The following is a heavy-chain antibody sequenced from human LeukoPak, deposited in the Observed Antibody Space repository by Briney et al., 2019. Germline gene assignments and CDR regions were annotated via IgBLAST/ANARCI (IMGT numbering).Heavy chain of an antibody. J-gene: IGHJ4*02. Sequence: GASVKVSCKASGYTFTGYYMHWVRQASGQGLEWMGWINPNSGGTNYAQKFQGRVTMTRGTSISTAYMELSRLRSDDTAVYYCARAFYDILTGYATPIGYWGQGTLVTVSS. D-gene: IGHD3-9*01. CDR2: INPNSGGT. CDR3: ARAFYDILTGYATPIGY. V-gene: IGHV1-2*02. CDR1: GYTFTGYY.